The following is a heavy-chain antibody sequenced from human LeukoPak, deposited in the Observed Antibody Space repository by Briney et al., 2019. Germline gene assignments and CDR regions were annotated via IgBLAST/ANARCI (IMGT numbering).Heavy chain of an antibody. CDR1: GFTFSSYS. CDR3: ARDPWTNSDYDGFDY. V-gene: IGHV3-21*01. D-gene: IGHD5-12*01. CDR2: ISSSSSYI. J-gene: IGHJ4*02. Sequence: GGSLRLSCAASGFTFSSYSMNWVRQAPGRWLEWVSSISSSSSYIYYADSVKGRFTISRDNAKNSQYLQMNSLRAEDTAVYYCARDPWTNSDYDGFDYWGQGTLVTVSS.